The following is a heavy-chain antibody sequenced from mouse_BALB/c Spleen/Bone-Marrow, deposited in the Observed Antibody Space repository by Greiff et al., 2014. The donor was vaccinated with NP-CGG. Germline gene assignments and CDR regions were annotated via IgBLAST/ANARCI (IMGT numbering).Heavy chain of an antibody. Sequence: DVHLVESGGGLVQPGESLKLSCESNEYEFPSHDMSWVRKTPEKRLELVAAINSDGGSTYYPGTMERRFIISRDNSKKTLYLQMSSLRSEDTAFYYCARHGDYYGSSLFAYWGQGTLVTVSA. CDR1: EYEFPSHD. D-gene: IGHD1-1*01. V-gene: IGHV5-2*01. CDR2: INSDGGST. J-gene: IGHJ3*01. CDR3: ARHGDYYGSSLFAY.